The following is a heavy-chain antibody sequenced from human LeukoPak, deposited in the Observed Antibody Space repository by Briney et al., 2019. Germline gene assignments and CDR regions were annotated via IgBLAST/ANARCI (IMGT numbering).Heavy chain of an antibody. J-gene: IGHJ3*02. Sequence: SETLSLTCTDSGGSVSSGSYYWRWIRQPPGKGLEWIGYIYYSGSTNYNPSLKSRVTISVDTSKNQFSLKRSSVTAADTAVYYCAREVTMVRGDPAFDIWGQGTMVTVSS. V-gene: IGHV4-61*01. CDR2: IYYSGST. D-gene: IGHD3-10*01. CDR1: GGSVSSGSYY. CDR3: AREVTMVRGDPAFDI.